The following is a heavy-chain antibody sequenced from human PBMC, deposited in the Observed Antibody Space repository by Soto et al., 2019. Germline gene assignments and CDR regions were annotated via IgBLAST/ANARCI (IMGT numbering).Heavy chain of an antibody. J-gene: IGHJ4*02. CDR1: GFTFSTSA. V-gene: IGHV3-21*02. D-gene: IGHD2-21*01. CDR3: ARGGGGLNY. Sequence: DVQLVESGGGLVKPGGSLRLSCEASGFTFSTSAMHWVRQAPGKGLEWVASINSGSSHVKYADSVKGRFTISRDNANNSLSLHLSSLSVADTAIYYCARGGGGLNYWGQGTLVTVSS. CDR2: INSGSSHV.